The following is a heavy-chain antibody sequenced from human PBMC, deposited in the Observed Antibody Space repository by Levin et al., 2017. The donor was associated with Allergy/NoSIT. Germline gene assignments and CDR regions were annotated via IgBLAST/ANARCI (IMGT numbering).Heavy chain of an antibody. CDR2: ISSSSSYT. D-gene: IGHD6-13*01. CDR3: ARRIAAAGMFLDY. V-gene: IGHV3-11*03. J-gene: IGHJ4*02. Sequence: GGSLRLSCAASGFTFSDYYMSWIRQAPGKGLEWVSYISSSSSYTNYADSVKGRFTISRDNAKNSLYLQMNSLRAEDTAVYYCARRIAAAGMFLDYWGQGTLVTVSS. CDR1: GFTFSDYY.